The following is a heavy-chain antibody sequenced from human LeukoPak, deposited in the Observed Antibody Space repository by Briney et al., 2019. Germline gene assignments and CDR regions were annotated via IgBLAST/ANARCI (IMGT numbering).Heavy chain of an antibody. CDR1: RLTFDDYG. J-gene: IGHJ4*02. V-gene: IGHV3-20*04. D-gene: IGHD3-10*01. Sequence: AGGSLRLSCAASRLTFDDYGMSWVRQAPGKGLGWVSGINWNGGSSGYVDSVKGRFTISRDNAKNSLYLQMYSLRAEGTALYYCARNTKSTEYYYGSGSYYSYYFDYWGQGTLVTVSS. CDR2: INWNGGSS. CDR3: ARNTKSTEYYYGSGSYYSYYFDY.